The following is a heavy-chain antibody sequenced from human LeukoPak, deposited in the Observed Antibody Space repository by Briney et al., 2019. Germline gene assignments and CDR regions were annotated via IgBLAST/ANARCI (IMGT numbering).Heavy chain of an antibody. CDR3: ARAMTPLDAFDI. V-gene: IGHV1-18*01. D-gene: IGHD3-22*01. CDR1: GYTFTSYG. Sequence: ASVKVSCKASGYTFTSYGISWVRQAPGQGLEWMGWISAYNGNTNYAQKLQGRVTMTTGTSTSTAYMELRSLRSDDTAVYYCARAMTPLDAFDIWGQGTMVTVSS. J-gene: IGHJ3*02. CDR2: ISAYNGNT.